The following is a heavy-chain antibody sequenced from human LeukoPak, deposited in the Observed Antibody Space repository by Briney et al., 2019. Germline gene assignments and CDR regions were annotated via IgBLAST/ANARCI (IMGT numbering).Heavy chain of an antibody. J-gene: IGHJ3*02. CDR1: GFAFSSYE. CDR2: ITSSSAK. Sequence: PGGSLRLSCAASGFAFSSYEMNWVRQAPGKGLEWVSYITSSSAKNYADSVKGRFTISRDNAKNSLYLQMNSLRAEDTALYYCARDQGPDAFDIWGQGTMVSVSS. CDR3: ARDQGPDAFDI. V-gene: IGHV3-48*03.